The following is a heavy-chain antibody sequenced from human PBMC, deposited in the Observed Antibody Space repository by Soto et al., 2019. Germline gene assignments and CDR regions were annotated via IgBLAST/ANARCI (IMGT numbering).Heavy chain of an antibody. CDR3: AHIVVAGLGYYFDY. CDR1: GFSLSSTRMA. Sequence: QITLKESGPTLVKPTQTLTLTCTFSGFSLSSTRMAVGWIRQPPGKALEWLALIYWDDDKRYSPFLKSRLTINKDTSNNQVVLTIADMDPVDTARYYCAHIVVAGLGYYFDYWGQGTLVTVSS. J-gene: IGHJ4*02. CDR2: IYWDDDK. V-gene: IGHV2-5*02. D-gene: IGHD6-19*01.